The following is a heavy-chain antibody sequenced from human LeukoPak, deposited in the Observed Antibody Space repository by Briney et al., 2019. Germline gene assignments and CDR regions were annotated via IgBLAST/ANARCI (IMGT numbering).Heavy chain of an antibody. J-gene: IGHJ3*02. CDR3: ARGRGSNCSGGSCYRTDAFDI. CDR1: GGSFCGYY. CDR2: INHSGST. Sequence: PSETLSLTCAVYGGSFCGYYWSWIRQPPGKGLEWIGEINHSGSTNYNPSLKSRVTISVDTSKNQFSLKLSSVTAADTAVYYCARGRGSNCSGGSCYRTDAFDIWGQGTMVTVSS. D-gene: IGHD2-15*01. V-gene: IGHV4-34*01.